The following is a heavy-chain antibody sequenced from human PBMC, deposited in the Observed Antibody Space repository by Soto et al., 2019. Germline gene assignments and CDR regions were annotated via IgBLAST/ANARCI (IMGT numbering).Heavy chain of an antibody. CDR1: GFTFSNAW. V-gene: IGHV3-7*01. CDR2: INPDGSEK. CDR3: SRSLDS. J-gene: IGHJ4*02. Sequence: SGGSLRLSCAASGFTFSNAWMDWVRQAPGKGLEWVANINPDGSEKHSVDSVKGRFTISRDNAKNSLYLQMSSLTAEDSALYYCSRSLDSWGQGTRVTVSS.